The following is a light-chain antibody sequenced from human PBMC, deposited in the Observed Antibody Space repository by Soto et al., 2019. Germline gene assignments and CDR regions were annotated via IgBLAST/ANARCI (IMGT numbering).Light chain of an antibody. Sequence: DIQRTESPSSMSAAVGDRVTITCGASQSINNILIWYQQKPGEAPKPLIYTASSLHSGVPSRFSGSGSGTDVTLTISSLQTEDCSTYYCQQNYNNPITFGQGTRLEIK. V-gene: IGKV1-39*01. CDR3: QQNYNNPIT. CDR2: TAS. J-gene: IGKJ5*01. CDR1: QSINNI.